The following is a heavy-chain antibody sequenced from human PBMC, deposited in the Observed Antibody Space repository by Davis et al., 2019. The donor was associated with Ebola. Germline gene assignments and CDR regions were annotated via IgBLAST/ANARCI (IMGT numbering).Heavy chain of an antibody. Sequence: GESLKISCAASGFTFSSYAMSWVRQAPGKGLEWVSAISGSGGSTYYADSVKGRFTISRDNSKNTLYLQMNSLRAEDTAVYYCARNGVDYFDYWGQGTLVTVSS. CDR1: GFTFSSYA. J-gene: IGHJ4*02. CDR2: ISGSGGST. V-gene: IGHV3-23*01. CDR3: ARNGVDYFDY.